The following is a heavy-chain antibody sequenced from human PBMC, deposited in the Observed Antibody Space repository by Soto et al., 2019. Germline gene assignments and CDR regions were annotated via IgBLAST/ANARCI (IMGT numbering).Heavy chain of an antibody. V-gene: IGHV3-21*01. J-gene: IGHJ4*01. D-gene: IGHD2-15*01. CDR3: ARDHPGYCSGGSCYSFDY. CDR1: GFTFSSYS. Sequence: GGSLRLSCAASGFTFSSYSTNWVRQAPGKGLEWVSSISSSSSYIYYADSVKGRFTIPRDNAKNSLYLQMNSLRAEGTAVYYCARDHPGYCSGGSCYSFDYWGQGTLVTVSS. CDR2: ISSSSSYI.